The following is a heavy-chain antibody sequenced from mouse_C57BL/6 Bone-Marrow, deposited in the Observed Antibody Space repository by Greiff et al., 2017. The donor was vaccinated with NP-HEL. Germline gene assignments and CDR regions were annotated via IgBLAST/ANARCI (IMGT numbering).Heavy chain of an antibody. CDR3: ARFSVAYFDY. D-gene: IGHD6-2*01. Sequence: EVQLVESGGGFVKPGGSLKLSCAASGFTFSSYAMSWVRQTPERRLEWVATISTGGTYTYYPDSVKGRFTISRDNAKNTLYLQMSSLRSEDTAMYYCARFSVAYFDYGGQGTTLTVSS. CDR1: GFTFSSYA. V-gene: IGHV5-9-3*01. CDR2: ISTGGTYT. J-gene: IGHJ2*01.